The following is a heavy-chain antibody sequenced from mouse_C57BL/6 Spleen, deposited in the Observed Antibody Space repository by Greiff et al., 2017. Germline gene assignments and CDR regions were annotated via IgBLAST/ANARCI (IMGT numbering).Heavy chain of an antibody. J-gene: IGHJ4*01. Sequence: DVKLVESGGGLVKPGGSLKLSCAASGFTFSSYAMSWVRPTPEKRLEWVATISDGGSYTYYPDNVKGRFTISRDNAKNNLYLQKSHLKSEYTARDYGARYRYWDSMDYWGQGNLVTVSA. D-gene: IGHD2-12*01. CDR3: ARYRYWDSMDY. V-gene: IGHV5-4*03. CDR1: GFTFSSYA. CDR2: ISDGGSYT.